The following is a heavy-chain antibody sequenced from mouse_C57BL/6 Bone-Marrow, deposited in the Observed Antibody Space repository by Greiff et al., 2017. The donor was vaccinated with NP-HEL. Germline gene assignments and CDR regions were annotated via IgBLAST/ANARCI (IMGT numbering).Heavy chain of an antibody. CDR1: GFTFSSYG. J-gene: IGHJ2*01. CDR2: ISSGGSYT. Sequence: VQLKESGGDLVKPGGSLKLSCAASGFTFSSYGMSWVRQTPDKRLEWVATISSGGSYTYYPDSVKGRFTISRDNAKNTLYLQMSSLKSEDTAVYYCARHPDYWGQGTTLTVSS. CDR3: ARHPDY. V-gene: IGHV5-6*01.